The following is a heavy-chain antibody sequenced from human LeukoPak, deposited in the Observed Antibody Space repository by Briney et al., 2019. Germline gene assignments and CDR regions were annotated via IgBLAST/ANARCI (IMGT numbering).Heavy chain of an antibody. CDR1: GYTFTSYY. Sequence: ASVKVSCKASGYTFTSYYMHWVRQAPGQGLEWMGIINPSGGSTSYAQKFQGRVTMTRDTSTSTVYMELSSLRSEDTAVYYCARGANSGWYQVGVVWFDPWGQGTLVTVSS. J-gene: IGHJ5*02. CDR3: ARGANSGWYQVGVVWFDP. D-gene: IGHD6-19*01. CDR2: INPSGGST. V-gene: IGHV1-46*01.